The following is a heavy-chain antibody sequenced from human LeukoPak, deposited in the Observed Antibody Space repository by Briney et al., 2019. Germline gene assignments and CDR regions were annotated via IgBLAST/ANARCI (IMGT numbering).Heavy chain of an antibody. CDR3: ARVRGPFSASYHDY. Sequence: GGSLRLSCAASGFTFSTYSMIWVRQAPGKGLEWVSYLSVSSSTIYYADSVKGRFTISRDNAKNSLYLQMNSLRAEDTAVYYCARVRGPFSASYHDYWGQGTLVTVSS. J-gene: IGHJ4*02. D-gene: IGHD1-26*01. CDR1: GFTFSTYS. CDR2: LSVSSSTI. V-gene: IGHV3-48*01.